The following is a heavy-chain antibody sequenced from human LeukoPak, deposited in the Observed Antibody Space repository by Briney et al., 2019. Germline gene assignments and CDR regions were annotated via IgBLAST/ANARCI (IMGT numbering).Heavy chain of an antibody. CDR3: ARDDYGDYYPKDY. Sequence: GGSLRLSCAASGFTFSSYAMHWVRQAPGKGLEWVAVISYDGSNKYYADSVKGRFTISRDNSKNTLYLQMNSLRAEDTAVYYCARDDYGDYYPKDYWGQGTLVTVSS. J-gene: IGHJ4*02. V-gene: IGHV3-30-3*01. CDR1: GFTFSSYA. CDR2: ISYDGSNK. D-gene: IGHD4-17*01.